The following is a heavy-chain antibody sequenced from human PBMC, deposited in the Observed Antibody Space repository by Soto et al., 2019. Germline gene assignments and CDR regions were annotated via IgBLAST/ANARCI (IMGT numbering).Heavy chain of an antibody. D-gene: IGHD6-19*01. CDR1: GGTFSSYA. CDR3: ARGSPIAVAGQYYFDY. Sequence: GASVKVSCKASGGTFSSYAISWVRQAPGQGLEWMGGIIPIFGTANYAQKFQGRVTITADKSTSTAYMELSSLRSEDTAVYYCARGSPIAVAGQYYFDYWGQGTLVTVS. V-gene: IGHV1-69*06. CDR2: IIPIFGTA. J-gene: IGHJ4*02.